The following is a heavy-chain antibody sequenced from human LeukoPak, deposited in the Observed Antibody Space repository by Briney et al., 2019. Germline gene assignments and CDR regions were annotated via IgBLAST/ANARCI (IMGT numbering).Heavy chain of an antibody. V-gene: IGHV3-23*01. D-gene: IGHD2-8*01. Sequence: GGSLRLSCTVSGFNFNMVAMKWGRQEPGGGREGGSGLRRGGGTTNYADSVKGRFTISRDKSQNMVFLQMNSLRPEDTAVYYCAKEQRIRHCSEGVCMEGYYFDYWSQGSLVTVSS. CDR1: GFNFNMVA. CDR3: AKEQRIRHCSEGVCMEGYYFDY. J-gene: IGHJ4*02. CDR2: LRRGGGTT.